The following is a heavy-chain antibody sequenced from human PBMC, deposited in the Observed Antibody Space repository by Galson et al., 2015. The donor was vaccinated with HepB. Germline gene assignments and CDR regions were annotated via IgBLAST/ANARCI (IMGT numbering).Heavy chain of an antibody. CDR3: ATMLDRPHLPAAILRFDP. J-gene: IGHJ5*02. V-gene: IGHV1-24*01. D-gene: IGHD2-2*01. CDR1: GYTLTELS. CDR2: FDPEDGET. Sequence: QSGAEVKKPGASVKVSCKVSGYTLTELSMHWVRQAPGKGLEWMGGFDPEDGETIYAQKFQGRVTMTEDTSTDTAYMELSSLRSEDTAVYYCATMLDRPHLPAAILRFDPWGQGTLVTVSS.